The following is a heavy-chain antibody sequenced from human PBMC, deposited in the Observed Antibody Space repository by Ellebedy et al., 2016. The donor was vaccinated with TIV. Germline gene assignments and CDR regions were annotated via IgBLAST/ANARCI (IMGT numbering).Heavy chain of an antibody. V-gene: IGHV1-46*01. J-gene: IGHJ4*02. CDR1: GYTFTNYH. D-gene: IGHD1-26*01. CDR2: INPSIDST. Sequence: ASVKVSXKASGYTFTNYHMHWVRQAPGQGPEWMGIINPSIDSTSYALKFQGRVTVTRDTSTSAIYMELRSMTSEDTAVYYCARDRTGSWTFDYWGQGTLVTVSS. CDR3: ARDRTGSWTFDY.